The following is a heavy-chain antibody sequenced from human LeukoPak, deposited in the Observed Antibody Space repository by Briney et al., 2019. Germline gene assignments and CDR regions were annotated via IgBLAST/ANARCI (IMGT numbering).Heavy chain of an antibody. Sequence: GGSLRLSCAASGFTFSSSAMAWVRHAPGKGLEWVSTISYSGSGTYYADSVKGRFTISRDNSENTVYLQMTSLRVEDTAEYYCATYSSLNRREFQFWGQGTLLTVSS. CDR3: ATYSSLNRREFQF. J-gene: IGHJ1*01. CDR2: ISYSGSGT. CDR1: GFTFSSSA. D-gene: IGHD3-22*01. V-gene: IGHV3-23*01.